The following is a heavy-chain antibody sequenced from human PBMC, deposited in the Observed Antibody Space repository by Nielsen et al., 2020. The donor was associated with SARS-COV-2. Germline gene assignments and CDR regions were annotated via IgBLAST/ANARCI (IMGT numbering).Heavy chain of an antibody. CDR1: GGSISSGGYY. Sequence: SETLSLTCTVSGGSISSGGYYWSWIRQHPGKGLEWIGYIYYSGSTYYNPSLKSRVTISVDTSKNQFSLKLSSVTAADTAVYYCARRLWAAAAPFDYWGQGTLVTVSS. V-gene: IGHV4-39*01. CDR2: IYYSGST. D-gene: IGHD6-13*01. J-gene: IGHJ4*02. CDR3: ARRLWAAAAPFDY.